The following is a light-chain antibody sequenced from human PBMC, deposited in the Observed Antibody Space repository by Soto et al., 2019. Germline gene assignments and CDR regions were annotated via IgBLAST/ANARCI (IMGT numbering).Light chain of an antibody. CDR1: QSVLFSSNNKNY. V-gene: IGKV4-1*01. CDR2: WAS. J-gene: IGKJ3*01. Sequence: DIVMTQSPDSLAVSLGERATINCKSSQSVLFSSNNKNYLAWYQQKPGQPPKLLIYWASTRESGVPDRFSGSGSGTDFTLTISSLQAEDVAVYYCQQYYGTPLTFGPGTKVD. CDR3: QQYYGTPLT.